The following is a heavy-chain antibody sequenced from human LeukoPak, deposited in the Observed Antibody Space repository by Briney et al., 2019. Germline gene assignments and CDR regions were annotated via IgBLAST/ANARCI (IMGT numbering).Heavy chain of an antibody. D-gene: IGHD6-13*01. V-gene: IGHV3-21*01. CDR2: MSGSSTYI. CDR1: VFTFSSYS. Sequence: PGGSLRLSCAASVFTFSSYSMHWVRQAPGQGLEWVSSMSGSSTYIYYADSVKGRFTISRDNAKNSLYLQMNSLKADDTAVYYCATEIAAASSLDYWGQGTLVTVSS. CDR3: ATEIAAASSLDY. J-gene: IGHJ4*02.